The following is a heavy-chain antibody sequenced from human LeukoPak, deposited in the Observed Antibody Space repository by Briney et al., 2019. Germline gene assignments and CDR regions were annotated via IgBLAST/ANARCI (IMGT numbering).Heavy chain of an antibody. CDR3: TTVELVTPDY. V-gene: IGHV3-49*03. J-gene: IGHJ4*02. CDR2: IRSKAYGGTT. D-gene: IGHD3-9*01. Sequence: GGSLRLSCTASGFTFGDYAMSWFRQAPGKGLEWVGFIRSKAYGGTTEYAASVKGRFTISRDDSKNTQYLQMNSLKTEDTAVYYCTTVELVTPDYWGQGTLVTASS. CDR1: GFTFGDYA.